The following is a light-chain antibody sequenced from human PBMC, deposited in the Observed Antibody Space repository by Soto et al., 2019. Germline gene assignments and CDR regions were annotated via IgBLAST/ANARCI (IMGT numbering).Light chain of an antibody. Sequence: QSALTQPPSVSGSPGQSVAISCTGTSSDVGNSNGVSWYHQPPGTAPKLMIYDVNNRPSGVPDRFSGSKSGNTASLTISGLQAEYEGDYYCISYTSSSTYVFGTGTKLTVL. CDR1: SSDVGNSNG. V-gene: IGLV2-18*02. CDR3: ISYTSSSTYV. CDR2: DVN. J-gene: IGLJ1*01.